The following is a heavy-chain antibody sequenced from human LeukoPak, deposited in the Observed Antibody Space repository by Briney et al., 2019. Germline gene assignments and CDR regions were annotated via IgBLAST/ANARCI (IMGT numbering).Heavy chain of an antibody. Sequence: ASVKVSCKASGYTFTGSYMHWVRQAPGQGLEWVGWINLNNGGTNHAQKFQGRVTMTSDTSISTAYMELSSLRFDDTAVYHCARTAGGSGRWGDNWFDPWGQGTLVTVSS. V-gene: IGHV1-2*02. CDR2: INLNNGGT. D-gene: IGHD3-10*01. J-gene: IGHJ5*02. CDR3: ARTAGGSGRWGDNWFDP. CDR1: GYTFTGSY.